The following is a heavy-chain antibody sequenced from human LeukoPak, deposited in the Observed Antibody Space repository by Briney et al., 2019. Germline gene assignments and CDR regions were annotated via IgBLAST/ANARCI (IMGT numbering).Heavy chain of an antibody. Sequence: PGGSLRLSCAASGFTFSTYGMHWVRQAPGQGLEWMALIWSVVGNTYYADYVKGRVTISRDKSKTTLYLQMNSLRAEDTAVYYCARSGDYSWRGQFDYWGQGTLVTVSS. D-gene: IGHD1-26*01. CDR1: GFTFSTYG. CDR2: IWSVVGNT. J-gene: IGHJ4*02. CDR3: ARSGDYSWRGQFDY. V-gene: IGHV3-33*01.